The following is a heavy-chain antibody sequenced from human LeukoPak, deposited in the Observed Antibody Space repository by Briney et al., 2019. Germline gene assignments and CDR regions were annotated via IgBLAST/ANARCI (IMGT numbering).Heavy chain of an antibody. D-gene: IGHD3-10*01. Sequence: SETLSLTCTVSGGSISSYYWSWIRQPPGKGVEWIGYIYYSGSTNYNPSLKSRVTISVDTSKNQFSLKLSSVTAADTAVYYCARHGPPTYYYGSGSYCAFDIWGQGTMVTVSS. CDR1: GGSISSYY. V-gene: IGHV4-59*08. CDR2: IYYSGST. J-gene: IGHJ3*02. CDR3: ARHGPPTYYYGSGSYCAFDI.